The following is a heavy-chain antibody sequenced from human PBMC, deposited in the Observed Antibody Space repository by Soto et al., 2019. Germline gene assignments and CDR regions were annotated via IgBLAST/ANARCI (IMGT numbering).Heavy chain of an antibody. V-gene: IGHV3-23*01. Sequence: EVQLLESGGGLVQPGESLRLSCAASGFTFSSYAMSWVRQAPGKGLEWVSVISGSDDSTYYADSVKGRFTISRDNSKNTLYLQMNSLGAEDTAVYYCAKRSSSSTFDYCGQGALVTVSS. CDR1: GFTFSSYA. CDR3: AKRSSSSTFDY. CDR2: ISGSDDST. D-gene: IGHD6-6*01. J-gene: IGHJ4*02.